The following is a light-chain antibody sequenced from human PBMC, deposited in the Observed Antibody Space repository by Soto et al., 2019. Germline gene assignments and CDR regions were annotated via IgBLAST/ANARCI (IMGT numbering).Light chain of an antibody. Sequence: DIQMTQSPSSLSASVGDRVTITCQASQDISNSLNWYQQRPGKAPKLLIYGASNLETGVPSRFSGSGSGTDFTFTISSLQPEDIATYYCQQYDNLPTFGPGTKVDIK. V-gene: IGKV1-33*01. J-gene: IGKJ3*01. CDR1: QDISNS. CDR3: QQYDNLPT. CDR2: GAS.